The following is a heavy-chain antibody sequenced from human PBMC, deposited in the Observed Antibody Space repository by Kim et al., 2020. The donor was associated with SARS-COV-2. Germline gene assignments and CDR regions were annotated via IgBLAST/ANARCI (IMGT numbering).Heavy chain of an antibody. J-gene: IGHJ5*02. Sequence: GSSNYTPRLKSRVTISVDTSKNQFSLKLSSVSAADTAVYYCARGAKWFDTWGQGTLVTVSS. D-gene: IGHD1-26*01. CDR3: ARGAKWFDT. CDR2: GSS. V-gene: IGHV4-59*09.